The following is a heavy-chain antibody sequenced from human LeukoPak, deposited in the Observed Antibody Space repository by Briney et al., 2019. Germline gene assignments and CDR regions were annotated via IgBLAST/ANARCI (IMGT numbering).Heavy chain of an antibody. D-gene: IGHD3-16*01. Sequence: EGSLRLSCAASGFTFSSYAMSWVRQAPGKGLEWVSAISGSGGSTYYADSVKGRFTISRDNSKNTLYLQMNSLRAEDTAVYYCASFRLGVSDYWGQGTLVTVSS. J-gene: IGHJ4*02. CDR2: ISGSGGST. V-gene: IGHV3-23*01. CDR1: GFTFSSYA. CDR3: ASFRLGVSDY.